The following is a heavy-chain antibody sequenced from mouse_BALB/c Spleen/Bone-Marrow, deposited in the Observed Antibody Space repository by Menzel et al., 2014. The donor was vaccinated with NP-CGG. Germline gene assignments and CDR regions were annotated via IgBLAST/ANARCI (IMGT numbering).Heavy chain of an antibody. J-gene: IGHJ3*01. CDR1: GFSLTSYG. Sequence: VHLVESGPGLVAPSQSLSITCTVSGFSLTSYGVHWVRQPPGKALEWLGVIWAGGSTNYNSALMSRLSISKDNSKSQVFLKMNSLQTDDTATYYCARDRGPPYWGQGTLVTVSA. D-gene: IGHD3-1*01. CDR2: IWAGGST. CDR3: ARDRGPPY. V-gene: IGHV2-9*02.